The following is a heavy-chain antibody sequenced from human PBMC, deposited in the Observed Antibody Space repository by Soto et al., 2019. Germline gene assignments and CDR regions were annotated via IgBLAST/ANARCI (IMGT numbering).Heavy chain of an antibody. CDR2: INPSGGST. J-gene: IGHJ6*04. CDR3: ARVRSPLLECLYHRYGMDV. V-gene: IGHV1-46*01. Sequence: ASVKVSCKASGYTFTSYYMHWVRRAPGQGLEWMGIINPSGGSTSYAQKFQGRVTMTRDTSTSTVYMELSSLRSEDTAVYYCARVRSPLLECLYHRYGMDVWGKGTTVTVPS. D-gene: IGHD3-3*01. CDR1: GYTFTSYY.